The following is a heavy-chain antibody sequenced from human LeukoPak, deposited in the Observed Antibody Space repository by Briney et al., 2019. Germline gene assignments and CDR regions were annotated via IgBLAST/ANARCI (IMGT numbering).Heavy chain of an antibody. CDR3: ARRVVRGVVKESWFDP. CDR1: GYSFTSYW. J-gene: IGHJ5*02. D-gene: IGHD3-10*01. Sequence: GESLKISCKGSGYSFTSYWIGWVRQMPGKGLEWMGIIYPGDSDTRYSPPFQGQVTISADKSISTAYLQWSSLKASDTAMYYCARRVVRGVVKESWFDPWGQGTLVTVSS. V-gene: IGHV5-51*01. CDR2: IYPGDSDT.